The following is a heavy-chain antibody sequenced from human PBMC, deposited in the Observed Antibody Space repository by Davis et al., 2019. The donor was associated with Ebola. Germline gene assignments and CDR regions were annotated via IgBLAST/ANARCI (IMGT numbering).Heavy chain of an antibody. CDR1: TSYN. J-gene: IGHJ4*02. Sequence: TSYNITCARLAPGQGLEWMGWMNPNSGNTGYAQKFQGRVTMTRNTSISTAYMELNSLRSEDTAVYYCAEDSHNSVAGSNYWGPGTLVTVSS. CDR3: AEDSHNSVAGSNY. V-gene: IGHV1-8*01. CDR2: MNPNSGNT. D-gene: IGHD6-19*01.